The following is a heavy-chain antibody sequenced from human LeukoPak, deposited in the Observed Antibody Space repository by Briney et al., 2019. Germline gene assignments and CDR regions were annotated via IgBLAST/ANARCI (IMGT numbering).Heavy chain of an antibody. CDR2: INHSGST. V-gene: IGHV4-34*01. Sequence: SETLSLTCAVYGGSFSGYYWSWIRQPPGKGLEWIGEINHSGSTNYNPSLKSRVTVSVDTSKNQFSLKLSSVTDADTAVYYCASGPRSWYYYDSSGYYYXWGQXXLVT. CDR3: ASGPRSWYYYDSSGYYYX. J-gene: IGHJ4*02. CDR1: GGSFSGYY. D-gene: IGHD3-22*01.